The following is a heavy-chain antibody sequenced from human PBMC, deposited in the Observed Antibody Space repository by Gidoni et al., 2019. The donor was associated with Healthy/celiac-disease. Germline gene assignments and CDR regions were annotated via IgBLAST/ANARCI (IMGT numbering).Heavy chain of an antibody. V-gene: IGHV4-61*02. D-gene: IGHD6-13*01. J-gene: IGHJ4*02. CDR3: ARAGGTSPRQQQQVLPFDY. CDR2: NNTSGST. Sequence: QVQLQESGPGLVKPSQTLSLTCTSPGGSISSGSFSWSWIRQPAGQGREWIGRNNTSGSTNSNPSLKSRVTISVNTSKNQFSLKLGSVTAADTAGYYCARAGGTSPRQQQQVLPFDYWGQGTLVTVSS. CDR1: GGSISSGSFS.